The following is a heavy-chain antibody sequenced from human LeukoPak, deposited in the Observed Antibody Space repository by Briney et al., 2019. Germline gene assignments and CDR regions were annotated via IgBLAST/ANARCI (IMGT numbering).Heavy chain of an antibody. D-gene: IGHD3-3*01. CDR3: ARADRDYDFWSGYRGHYMDV. CDR2: IKQDGSEK. V-gene: IGHV3-7*01. Sequence: GGSLRLSCAASGFTFSSYWMSWVRQAPGKGLEWVANIKQDGSEKYYVDSVKGRFTISRDNAKNSLYLQMNSPRAEDTAVYYCARADRDYDFWSGYRGHYMDVWGKGTTVTVSS. J-gene: IGHJ6*03. CDR1: GFTFSSYW.